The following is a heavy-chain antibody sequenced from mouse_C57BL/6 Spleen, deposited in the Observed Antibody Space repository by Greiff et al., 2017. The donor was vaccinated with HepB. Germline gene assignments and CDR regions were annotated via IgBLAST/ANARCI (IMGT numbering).Heavy chain of an antibody. D-gene: IGHD2-4*01. CDR2: INPGSGGT. CDR1: GYAFTNYL. J-gene: IGHJ3*01. V-gene: IGHV1-54*01. CDR3: AIDDYDDVPRFAY. Sequence: QVQLQQSGAELVRPGTSVKVSCKASGYAFTNYLIEWVKQRPGQGLEWIGVINPGSGGTNYNEKVKGKATLTADKSSSTAYMQLSSLTSEDSAVYFGAIDDYDDVPRFAYWGQGTLVTVSA.